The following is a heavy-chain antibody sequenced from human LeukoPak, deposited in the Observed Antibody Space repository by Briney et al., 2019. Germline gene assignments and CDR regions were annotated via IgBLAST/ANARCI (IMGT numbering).Heavy chain of an antibody. V-gene: IGHV4-59*01. D-gene: IGHD3-16*01. CDR3: ARVRYRLAETYIDY. CDR2: IYYSGSST. CDR1: GGSISSYY. J-gene: IGHJ4*02. Sequence: SETLSLTCTVSGGSISSYYWTWIRQPPGGGLEWIGYIYYSGSSTYYNPSLNSRVTISIDTSKNQISLRLSSVTAADTAVYYCARVRYRLAETYIDYWGQGTLVTVSS.